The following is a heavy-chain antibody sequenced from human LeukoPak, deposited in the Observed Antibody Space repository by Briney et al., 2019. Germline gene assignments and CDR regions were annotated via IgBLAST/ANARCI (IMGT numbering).Heavy chain of an antibody. CDR1: GGSFSGYY. Sequence: SETLSLTCAVYGGSFSGYYWSWIRHPPGKGLELIGEINHSGSTNYNPSLKSRVTISVDTSKNQFSLKLSSVTAADTAVDYCARHDRYYYYYYYMDVWGKGTTVTLSS. CDR2: INHSGST. D-gene: IGHD1-1*01. J-gene: IGHJ6*03. V-gene: IGHV4-34*01. CDR3: ARHDRYYYYYYYMDV.